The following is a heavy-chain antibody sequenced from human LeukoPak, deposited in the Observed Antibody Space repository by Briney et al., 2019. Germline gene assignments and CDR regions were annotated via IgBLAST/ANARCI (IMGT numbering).Heavy chain of an antibody. J-gene: IGHJ6*02. CDR2: ISGSGGST. V-gene: IGHV3-23*01. CDR1: GFTFSSYA. D-gene: IGHD3-16*01. CDR3: AKNSRNAGITSYYYYGMDV. Sequence: GGSLRLSCAASGFTFSSYAMSWVRQAPGKGLEWVSAISGSGGSTYYADSAKGRFTISRDDSKNTLYLQMNSLRAEDTAVYYCAKNSRNAGITSYYYYGMDVWGQGTTVTVSS.